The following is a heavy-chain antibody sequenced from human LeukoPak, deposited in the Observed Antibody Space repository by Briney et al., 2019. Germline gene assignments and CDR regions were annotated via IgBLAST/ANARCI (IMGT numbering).Heavy chain of an antibody. V-gene: IGHV3-48*03. CDR3: AKDRGVWWELLDY. CDR2: ISSSGSTI. D-gene: IGHD1-26*01. J-gene: IGHJ4*02. Sequence: GGSLRLSCAASGFTFSSYEMNWVRQAPGKGLEWVSYISSSGSTIYYADSVKGRFTISRDNSKNTLYLQMNSPRAEDTAVYYCAKDRGVWWELLDYWGQGTLVTVSS. CDR1: GFTFSSYE.